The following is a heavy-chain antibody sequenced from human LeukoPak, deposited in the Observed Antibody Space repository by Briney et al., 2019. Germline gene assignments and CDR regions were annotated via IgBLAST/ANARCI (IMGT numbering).Heavy chain of an antibody. V-gene: IGHV4-59*01. Sequence: SETLSLTCTVSGGSITAYYWSWIRQPPGKGLEWIGYIYFSGSSNHNPSLKSRVTISADTAKNQFSLKLNSVTAADAAIYYCASGGRGFDAFDVWGRGTVVTVSS. CDR3: ASGGRGFDAFDV. CDR1: GGSITAYY. J-gene: IGHJ3*01. CDR2: IYFSGSS.